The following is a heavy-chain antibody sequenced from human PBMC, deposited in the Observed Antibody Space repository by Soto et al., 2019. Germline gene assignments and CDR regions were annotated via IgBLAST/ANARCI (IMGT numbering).Heavy chain of an antibody. CDR1: GGTFSSYT. Sequence: QVQLVQSGAEVKKPGSSVKVSCKDSGGTFSSYTISWVRQAPGQGLEWMGRIIPILGIANYAQKFQGRVTITADKSTSTDYMQPRSLRSEDTAVYYCTFKWFGAFEFDPWGQGTLVTVSS. V-gene: IGHV1-69*02. D-gene: IGHD3-10*01. CDR2: IIPILGIA. J-gene: IGHJ5*02. CDR3: TFKWFGAFEFDP.